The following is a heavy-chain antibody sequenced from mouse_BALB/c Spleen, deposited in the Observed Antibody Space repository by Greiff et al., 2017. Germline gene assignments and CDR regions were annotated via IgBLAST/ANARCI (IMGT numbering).Heavy chain of an antibody. CDR2: SRNKANDYTT. D-gene: IGHD1-2*01. J-gene: IGHJ4*01. CDR3: ARDATTTAGPYAMDY. Sequence: EVMLVESGGGLVQPGGSLRLSCATSGFTFSDFYMEWVRQPPGKRLEWIAASRNKANDYTTEYSASVKGRFIVSRDTSQSILYLQMNALRAEDTAIYYCARDATTTAGPYAMDYWGQGTSVTVSS. V-gene: IGHV7-1*02. CDR1: GFTFSDFY.